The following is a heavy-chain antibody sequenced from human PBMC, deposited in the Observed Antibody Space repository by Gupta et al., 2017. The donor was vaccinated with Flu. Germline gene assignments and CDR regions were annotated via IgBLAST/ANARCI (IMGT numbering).Heavy chain of an antibody. Sequence: CTASGFTFSNYDISWVRQAPGKGLEWASTITSSGAGTYYADSVKGRFTISRYNSKNTLYLQMNSLRAEDTAVYYCAKDRGGYNYDYWGQGTLVTVSS. V-gene: IGHV3-23*01. D-gene: IGHD5-12*01. CDR2: ITSSGAGT. CDR1: GFTFSNYD. J-gene: IGHJ4*02. CDR3: AKDRGGYNYDY.